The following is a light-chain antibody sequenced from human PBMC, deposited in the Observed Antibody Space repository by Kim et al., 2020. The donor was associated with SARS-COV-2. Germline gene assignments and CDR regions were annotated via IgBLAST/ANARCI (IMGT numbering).Light chain of an antibody. Sequence: APGKAAGITCGGNNIGSKGVHWYQQKPGQAPVLVIYYDSDRPSGIPERFSGSNSGNTATLTISRVEAGDEADYYCQVWDSSSDHRVFGGGTQLTVL. CDR1: NIGSKG. CDR2: YDS. J-gene: IGLJ3*02. CDR3: QVWDSSSDHRV. V-gene: IGLV3-21*04.